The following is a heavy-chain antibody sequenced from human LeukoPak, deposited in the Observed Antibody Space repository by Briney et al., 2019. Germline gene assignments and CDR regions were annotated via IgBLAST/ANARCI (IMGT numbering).Heavy chain of an antibody. CDR3: ARNRVPAAMVRGKTYGMDV. D-gene: IGHD2-2*01. CDR2: INHSGST. V-gene: IGHV4-34*01. Sequence: SETLSPTCAVYGGSFSGYYWSWIRQPPGKGLEWIGEINHSGSTNYNPSLKSRVTISVDTSKNQFSLKLSSVTAADTAVYYCARNRVPAAMVRGKTYGMDVWGQGTTVTVSS. J-gene: IGHJ6*02. CDR1: GGSFSGYY.